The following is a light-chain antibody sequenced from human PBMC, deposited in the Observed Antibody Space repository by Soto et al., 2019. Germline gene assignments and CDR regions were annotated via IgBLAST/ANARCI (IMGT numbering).Light chain of an antibody. CDR2: WAS. Sequence: DIVVTQSQNSLAASLGKRATINCKSSQSLFYGSANNTYLRWYQQKPGQPPKLLIYWASTRESGVPDRFSGAGSGTDFTLTISSLQAEDVAVYYCQQYYDTPLTFGGGTKVEIK. V-gene: IGKV4-1*01. J-gene: IGKJ4*01. CDR3: QQYYDTPLT. CDR1: QSLFYGSANNTY.